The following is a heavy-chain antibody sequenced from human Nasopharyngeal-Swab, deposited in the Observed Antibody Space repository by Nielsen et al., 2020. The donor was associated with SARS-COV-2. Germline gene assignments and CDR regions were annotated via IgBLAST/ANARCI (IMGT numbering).Heavy chain of an antibody. Sequence: GESLKISCAASGFTFISYDMHWVRQATGKGPEWVSAIGTAGDTYYPGSVKGRFTISRENAKNSLYLQMNSLRAGDTAVYYCARGGPAPIFDLWGRGTLVTVSS. CDR2: IGTAGDT. J-gene: IGHJ2*01. CDR1: GFTFISYD. V-gene: IGHV3-13*01. D-gene: IGHD3-16*01. CDR3: ARGGPAPIFDL.